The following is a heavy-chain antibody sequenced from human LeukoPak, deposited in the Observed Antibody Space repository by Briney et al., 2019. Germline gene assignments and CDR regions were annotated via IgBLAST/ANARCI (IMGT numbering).Heavy chain of an antibody. J-gene: IGHJ4*02. CDR1: GFTFYDYA. CDR3: AKNSYYDSSGPLNFDY. CDR2: ISWNSGSI. D-gene: IGHD3-22*01. V-gene: IGHV3-9*01. Sequence: GGSLRLSCAASGFTFYDYAMHWVRQAPGKGLEWVSGISWNSGSIGYADSVKGRFTISRDNAKNSLYLQMNSLRAEDTALYYCAKNSYYDSSGPLNFDYWGQGTLVTVSS.